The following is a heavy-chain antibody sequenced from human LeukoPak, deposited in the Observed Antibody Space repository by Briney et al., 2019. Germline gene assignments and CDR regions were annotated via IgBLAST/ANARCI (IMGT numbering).Heavy chain of an antibody. CDR1: GFTFSDYY. CDR3: ARDLTPGVDGYNFYFDY. CDR2: ISSSGSTI. V-gene: IGHV3-11*01. D-gene: IGHD5-24*01. Sequence: GGSLRLSCAASGFTFSDYYMSWIRQAPGKGLEWVSYISSSGSTIYYTDAVKGRFTISRDNAKNSLYLQMNSLRAEDTAVYYCARDLTPGVDGYNFYFDYWGQGTLVTVSS. J-gene: IGHJ4*02.